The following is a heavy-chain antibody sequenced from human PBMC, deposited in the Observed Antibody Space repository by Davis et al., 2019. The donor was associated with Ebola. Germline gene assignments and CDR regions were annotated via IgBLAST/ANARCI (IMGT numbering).Heavy chain of an antibody. CDR3: ADVEAGPDY. D-gene: IGHD6-19*01. Sequence: PGGSLRLSCAVSGFTFSSYWMSWVRQAPGKGLEWVANIKQDGSEIHYADSVKGRFTISRDTSENTLHLQMNSLRGEDTAVYYCADVEAGPDYWGQGTLVTVSS. J-gene: IGHJ4*02. CDR2: IKQDGSEI. CDR1: GFTFSSYW. V-gene: IGHV3-7*01.